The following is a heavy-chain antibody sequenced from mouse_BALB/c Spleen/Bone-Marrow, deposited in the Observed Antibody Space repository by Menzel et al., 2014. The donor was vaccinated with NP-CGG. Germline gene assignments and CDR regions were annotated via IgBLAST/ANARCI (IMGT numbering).Heavy chain of an antibody. J-gene: IGHJ4*01. V-gene: IGHV5-17*02. CDR3: ATGTRAMDY. CDR1: EFTFSSFG. CDR2: ISSGSSTI. Sequence: EVKVVESGGGLVQPGGSRKLSCAASEFTFSSFGMHWVRQAPEKGLEWVAYISSGSSTIYYAETVKGRFTISRDNPKNTQFLQMTSLRSEDTAMYYYATGTRAMDYWGQGTSVTVSS. D-gene: IGHD4-1*01.